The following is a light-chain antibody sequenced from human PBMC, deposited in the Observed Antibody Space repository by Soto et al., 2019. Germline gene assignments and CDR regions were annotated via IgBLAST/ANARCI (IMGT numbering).Light chain of an antibody. J-gene: IGLJ2*01. CDR2: RNN. Sequence: QSVLTQPPSASGTPGQRVTISCFGSSSNIGSNTVNWYQQLPGTAPKLLIYRNNQRPSGVPDRFSDSKSGTSASLAISGIQSEDETDYYCAAWDDSLNGSVFGGGTKLTVL. V-gene: IGLV1-44*01. CDR1: SSNIGSNT. CDR3: AAWDDSLNGSV.